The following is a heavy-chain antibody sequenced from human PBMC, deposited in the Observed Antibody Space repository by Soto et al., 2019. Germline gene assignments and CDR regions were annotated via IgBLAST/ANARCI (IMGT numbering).Heavy chain of an antibody. D-gene: IGHD6-13*01. CDR2: IIPILGIA. J-gene: IGHJ6*02. Sequence: QVQLVQSGAEVKKPGSSVKVSCKASGGTFSSYTISWVRQAPGQGLEWMGRIIPILGIANYAQKFQGRVTMTADKSTSTAYMELSSLRSADPAVYYCAANWQQLVGCYGMDVWGQGTTVTVSS. CDR1: GGTFSSYT. V-gene: IGHV1-69*02. CDR3: AANWQQLVGCYGMDV.